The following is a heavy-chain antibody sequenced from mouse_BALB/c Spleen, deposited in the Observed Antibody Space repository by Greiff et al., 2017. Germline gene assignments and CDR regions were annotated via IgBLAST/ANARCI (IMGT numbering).Heavy chain of an antibody. CDR2: IDPANGNT. Sequence: VQLQQSGAELVKPGASVKLSCTASGFNIKDTYMHWVKQGPEQGLEWIGRIDPANGNTKYDPKFQGKATIKADTSSNTAYLQLSSLTSEDTAVYYCARYGNYLYAMDYWGQGTSVTVSS. CDR3: ARYGNYLYAMDY. CDR1: GFNIKDTY. J-gene: IGHJ4*01. D-gene: IGHD2-1*01. V-gene: IGHV14-3*02.